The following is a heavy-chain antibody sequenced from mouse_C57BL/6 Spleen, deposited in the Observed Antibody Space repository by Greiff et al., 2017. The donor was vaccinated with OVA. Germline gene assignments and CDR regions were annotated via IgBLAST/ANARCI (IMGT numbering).Heavy chain of an antibody. CDR3: ARSRVYDYDGGGYAMDD. CDR1: GYSFTGYY. J-gene: IGHJ4*01. CDR2: INPSTGGT. V-gene: IGHV1-42*01. Sequence: EVQLQQSGPELVKPGASVKISCKASGYSFTGYYMNWVKQSPEKSLEWIGEINPSTGGTTYNQKIKAKATLTVDKSSSTAYMQLKSLTSEDSAVYYCARSRVYDYDGGGYAMDDWGQGTSVTVSS. D-gene: IGHD2-4*01.